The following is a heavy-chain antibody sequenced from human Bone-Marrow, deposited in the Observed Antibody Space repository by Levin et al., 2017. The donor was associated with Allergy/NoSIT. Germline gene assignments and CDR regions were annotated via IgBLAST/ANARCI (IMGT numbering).Heavy chain of an antibody. V-gene: IGHV3-30*04. D-gene: IGHD5-12*01. CDR2: ISYDGSNK. J-gene: IGHJ5*02. Sequence: GGSLRLSCAASGFTFSSYAMHWVRQAPGKGLEWVAVISYDGSNKYYADSVKGRFTISRDNSKNTLYLQMNSLRAEDTAVYYCARGGYSGYDLMGFGWFDPWGQGTLVTVSS. CDR1: GFTFSSYA. CDR3: ARGGYSGYDLMGFGWFDP.